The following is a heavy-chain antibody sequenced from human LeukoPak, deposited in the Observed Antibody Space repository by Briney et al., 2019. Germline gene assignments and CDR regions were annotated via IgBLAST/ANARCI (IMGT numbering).Heavy chain of an antibody. D-gene: IGHD5-18*01. CDR1: GGTFSSYA. CDR2: IIPIFGTA. V-gene: IGHV1-69*01. CDR3: ARTNTAMAAFDY. Sequence: SVKVSCKASGGTFSSYAISWVRQAPGQGLEWMGGIIPIFGTANYAQKFQGRVTITADESTSTAYMELSSLRSEDTAVYYCARTNTAMAAFDYWGQGTLVTVSS. J-gene: IGHJ4*02.